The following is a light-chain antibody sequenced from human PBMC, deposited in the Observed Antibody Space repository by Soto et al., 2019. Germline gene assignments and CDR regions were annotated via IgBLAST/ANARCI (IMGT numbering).Light chain of an antibody. CDR3: QQYSNWPLT. CDR2: GAS. V-gene: IGKV3-15*01. CDR1: QSVSTN. J-gene: IGKJ2*01. Sequence: EIVMTQSPATLSVSPGERATLSCRASQSVSTNLAWYQQKPGQAPRLLIYGASTRATGIPGRFSGSGSGTEFTPTLSSLQSEDFAVYFCQQYSNWPLTFGQGTKLEIK.